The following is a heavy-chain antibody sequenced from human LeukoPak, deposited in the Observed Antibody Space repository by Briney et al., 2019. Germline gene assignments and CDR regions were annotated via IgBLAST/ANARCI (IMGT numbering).Heavy chain of an antibody. CDR3: ARDRSIAASGIDD. J-gene: IGHJ4*02. V-gene: IGHV3-11*04. D-gene: IGHD6-13*01. CDR1: GFTFSDYY. CDR2: ISSSGSTI. Sequence: GGSLRLSCAASGFTFSDYYMSWIRQAPGKGLEWVAYISSSGSTIYYAGSVKGRFTISRDNAKNSLYLQMNSLRAEDTAVYYCARDRSIAASGIDDWGQGTLVTVSS.